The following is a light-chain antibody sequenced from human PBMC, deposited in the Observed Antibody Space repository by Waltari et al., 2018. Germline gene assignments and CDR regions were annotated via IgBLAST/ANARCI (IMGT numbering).Light chain of an antibody. CDR1: QGISSR. CDR2: DAS. V-gene: IGKV1-12*01. J-gene: IGKJ1*01. CDR3: QQVNSFPRT. Sequence: DIQMTQSPSSVSASVGDRVTLTCRASQGISSRLAWYQQKPGKAPKLLIYDASSLHSGVPSRFSGSGSGTDFTRTIRSLQPEDFATYYCQQVNSFPRTFGQGTKVEVK.